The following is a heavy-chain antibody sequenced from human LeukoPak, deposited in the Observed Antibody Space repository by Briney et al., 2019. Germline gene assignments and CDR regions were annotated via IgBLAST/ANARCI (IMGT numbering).Heavy chain of an antibody. CDR2: INHSGST. D-gene: IGHD3-10*01. CDR3: ARHARYMVRGVLGY. CDR1: GYSISSGYY. V-gene: IGHV4-38-2*02. J-gene: IGHJ4*02. Sequence: PSETLSLTCTVSGYSISSGYYWSWIRQPPGKGLEWIGEINHSGSTNYNPSLKSRVTISVDTSKNQFSLKLSSVTAADTAVYYCARHARYMVRGVLGYWGQGTLVTVSS.